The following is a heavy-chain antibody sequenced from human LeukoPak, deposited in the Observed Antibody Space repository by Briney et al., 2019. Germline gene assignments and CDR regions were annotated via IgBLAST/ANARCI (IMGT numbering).Heavy chain of an antibody. CDR3: VRQLAVPGPGYFDL. J-gene: IGHJ2*01. CDR1: GFTFSSYA. Sequence: GGSLRLSCSASGFTFSSYAMHWVRQAPGKGLEYVSAISSNGGGPYYADSVKGRFTISRDNCKNTLYLQMSSLRAEDTAVYYCVRQLAVPGPGYFDLWGRGTLVTVSS. V-gene: IGHV3-64D*06. CDR2: ISSNGGGP. D-gene: IGHD6-19*01.